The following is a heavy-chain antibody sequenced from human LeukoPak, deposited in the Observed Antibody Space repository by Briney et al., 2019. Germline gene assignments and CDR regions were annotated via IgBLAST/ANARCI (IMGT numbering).Heavy chain of an antibody. CDR3: ARMDTSCLDHGCYYGMDV. V-gene: IGHV3-7*03. CDR1: GFTFSSYW. CDR2: IKQDGSEK. D-gene: IGHD2-2*01. J-gene: IGHJ6*02. Sequence: GGSLRLSCAASGFTFSSYWMSWVRQAPGKGPEWVANIKQDGSEKYYVDSVKGRFTISRDNAKNSLYLQMNSLRAEDTAVYYCARMDTSCLDHGCYYGMDVWGQGTTVTVSS.